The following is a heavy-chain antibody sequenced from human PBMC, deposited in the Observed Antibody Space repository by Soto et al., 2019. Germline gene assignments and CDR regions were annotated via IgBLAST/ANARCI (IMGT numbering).Heavy chain of an antibody. V-gene: IGHV3-23*01. CDR3: AKDRGYSSSWYGEYYFDY. J-gene: IGHJ4*02. CDR1: GFTFSSYA. CDR2: ISGSGGST. D-gene: IGHD6-13*01. Sequence: GGSLRLSCAASGFTFSSYAMSWVRQAPGKGLEWVSAISGSGGSTYYADSVKGRFTISRDNSKNTLYLQMNSLRAEDTAVYYCAKDRGYSSSWYGEYYFDYWGQGTLVTVSS.